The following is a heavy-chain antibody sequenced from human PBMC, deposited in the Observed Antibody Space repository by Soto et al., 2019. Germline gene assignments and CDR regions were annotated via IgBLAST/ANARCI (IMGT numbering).Heavy chain of an antibody. CDR3: ARHPGYYDILTGYTTYYFDS. CDR1: GGSISSGGYY. D-gene: IGHD3-9*01. V-gene: IGHV4-31*03. J-gene: IGHJ4*02. Sequence: TSETLSLTCTVSGGSISSGGYYWSWIRQHPGKGLDWIGYIYYSGSTYYNPSLKSRVTISVDTSKNQFSLKLSSVTAADTAVYYCARHPGYYDILTGYTTYYFDSWGQGILVTVSS. CDR2: IYYSGST.